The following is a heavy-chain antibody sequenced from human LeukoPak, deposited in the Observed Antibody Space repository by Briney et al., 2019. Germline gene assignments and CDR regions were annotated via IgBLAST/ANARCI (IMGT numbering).Heavy chain of an antibody. CDR2: INHSGST. J-gene: IGHJ4*02. Sequence: PSETLSLTCAVYGGSFSGYYWSWIRQPPGKGLEWIGEINHSGSTNYNPSLKSRVTISVDTYKNQFSLKLSSVTAADTAVYYCATGSYYFDYWGQGTLVTVSS. CDR3: ATGSYYFDY. V-gene: IGHV4-34*01. CDR1: GGSFSGYY.